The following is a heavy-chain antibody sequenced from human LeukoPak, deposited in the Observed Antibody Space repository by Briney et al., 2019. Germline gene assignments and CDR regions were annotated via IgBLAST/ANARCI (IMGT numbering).Heavy chain of an antibody. J-gene: IGHJ4*02. Sequence: GGSLRLSCKTSGFTFGDYTMSWVRQAPGKGLEWVGFIRSKAYGGTTEYAASVKGRFTISRDDSKSIAYLQMNSLKTEDTAVYYCTRAPLGYCSGGSCYPYYFDYWGQGTLVTVSS. CDR1: GFTFGDYT. CDR3: TRAPLGYCSGGSCYPYYFDY. V-gene: IGHV3-49*04. D-gene: IGHD2-15*01. CDR2: IRSKAYGGTT.